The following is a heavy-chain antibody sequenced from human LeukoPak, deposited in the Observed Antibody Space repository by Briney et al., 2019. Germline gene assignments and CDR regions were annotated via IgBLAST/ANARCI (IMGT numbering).Heavy chain of an antibody. V-gene: IGHV4-59*08. CDR1: GGSISSYY. D-gene: IGHD1-7*01. Sequence: SETLSLTCTVSGGSISSYYWSWIRQPPGKGLEWIGYIYYSGSTNYNPSLKSRVTISVDTSKNQFSLKLSSVTAADTAVYYCAKHAGTAGWFDPWGQGTLVTVSS. CDR2: IYYSGST. CDR3: AKHAGTAGWFDP. J-gene: IGHJ5*02.